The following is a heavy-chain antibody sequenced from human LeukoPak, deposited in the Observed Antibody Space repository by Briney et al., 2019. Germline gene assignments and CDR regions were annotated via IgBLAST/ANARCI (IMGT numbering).Heavy chain of an antibody. CDR2: INHSGST. CDR3: ARGLNYYDSSGGEYYFDY. D-gene: IGHD3-22*01. V-gene: IGHV4-34*01. CDR1: GGSFSGYY. J-gene: IGHJ4*02. Sequence: PSETLSLTCAVYGGSFSGYYWSWIRQPPGKGLEWVGEINHSGSTNYNPSLKSRVTISVDTSKNQFSLKLSSVTAADTAVYYCARGLNYYDSSGGEYYFDYWGQGTLVTVSS.